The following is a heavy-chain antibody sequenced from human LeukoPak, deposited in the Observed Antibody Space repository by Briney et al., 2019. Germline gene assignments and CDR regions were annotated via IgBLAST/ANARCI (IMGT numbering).Heavy chain of an antibody. Sequence: SETLSLTCTVSGGSISSGSYYWSWIRQPAGKGLEWIGRIYTSGSTNYNPSLKSRVTISVDTSKNQFSLKLSSVTAADTAVYYCARVGSGYSYGFLDYWGQGTLVTVSS. CDR1: GGSISSGSYY. CDR2: IYTSGST. D-gene: IGHD5-18*01. CDR3: ARVGSGYSYGFLDY. V-gene: IGHV4-61*02. J-gene: IGHJ4*02.